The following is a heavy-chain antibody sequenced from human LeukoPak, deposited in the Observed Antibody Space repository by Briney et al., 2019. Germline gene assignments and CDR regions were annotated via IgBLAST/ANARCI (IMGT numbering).Heavy chain of an antibody. CDR1: GASVSGSAYY. D-gene: IGHD1-26*01. CDR2: IYYSGST. J-gene: IGHJ4*02. CDR3: AKSGGYGLIDY. Sequence: SETLSLTCTVSGASVSGSAYYWGWIRQPPGKGLEWIGNIYYSGSTYYNKSLESRVTISIDTSKNQFSLKLNSVTAADTAMYYCAKSGGYGLIDYWGQGTLVTVSS. V-gene: IGHV4-39*01.